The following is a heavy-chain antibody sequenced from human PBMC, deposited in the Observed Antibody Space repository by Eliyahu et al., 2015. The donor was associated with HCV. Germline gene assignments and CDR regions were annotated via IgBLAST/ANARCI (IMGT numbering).Heavy chain of an antibody. Sequence: QVQLQESGPGLVKPSETLSLTCTVSGGSIXTXYWSWIRQPPGKGLGWIGYIPYSGSTNYNPPLKSRVTISIDTSKNQFSLKLTSVTAADTAMYYCASGGGGIAVTGTGGWFDPWGQGTLVTVSS. V-gene: IGHV4-59*01. CDR2: IPYSGST. CDR3: ASGGGGIAVTGTGGWFDP. CDR1: GGSIXTXY. J-gene: IGHJ5*02. D-gene: IGHD6-19*01.